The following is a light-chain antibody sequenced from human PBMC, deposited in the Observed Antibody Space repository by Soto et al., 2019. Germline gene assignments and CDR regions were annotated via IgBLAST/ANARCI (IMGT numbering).Light chain of an antibody. CDR3: QQRISWPRT. V-gene: IGKV3-11*01. CDR2: DAS. Sequence: EIVLTQSPATLSLSPGERATLSCRASQSVSSYLGWYQQKPGQAPRLLIYDASKRATGIPARFSGSGSGTDFSLSISSLEPEDFAVYYCQQRISWPRTFGQGTMMEIK. CDR1: QSVSSY. J-gene: IGKJ1*01.